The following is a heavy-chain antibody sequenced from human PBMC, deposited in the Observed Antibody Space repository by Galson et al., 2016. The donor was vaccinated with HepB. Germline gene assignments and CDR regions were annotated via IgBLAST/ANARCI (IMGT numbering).Heavy chain of an antibody. CDR2: ISRGSSYI. D-gene: IGHD6-13*01. Sequence: SLRLSCATSGFTFTRYNINWVRQAPGQGLEWVSFISRGSSYINYAHSVKGRFTISRDNVKTSLYLQMNSLRPEDTAVYYCARVREQQLLDAFDIWGQGTMVTVSS. CDR1: GFTFTRYN. CDR3: ARVREQQLLDAFDI. J-gene: IGHJ3*02. V-gene: IGHV3-21*01.